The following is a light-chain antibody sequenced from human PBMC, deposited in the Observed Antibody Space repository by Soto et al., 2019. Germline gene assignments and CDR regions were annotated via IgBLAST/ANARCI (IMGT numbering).Light chain of an antibody. CDR3: QQYHTSSIT. J-gene: IGKJ5*01. CDR2: DAS. CDR1: QTISNW. V-gene: IGKV1-5*01. Sequence: DIQMTQSPSTLSASVGDRVTITSRASQTISNWLAWYQQKPGKAPTLLIYDASTLERGVPSRFSGTGSGTEFTLSIDSLQPDDFATYYCQQYHTSSITFGQGTRLEIK.